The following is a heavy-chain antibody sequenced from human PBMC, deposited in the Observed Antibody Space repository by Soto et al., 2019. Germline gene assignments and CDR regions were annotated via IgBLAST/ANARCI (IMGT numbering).Heavy chain of an antibody. Sequence: SCAASGSTFSSYAMSWVRQAPGKGLKWVSAISGSGGSTYYADSVKGRFTISRDNSKNTLYLQMNSLRAEDTAVYYCANVQLERPGRAFDIWGQGTMVTVSS. D-gene: IGHD1-1*01. CDR1: GSTFSSYA. J-gene: IGHJ3*02. V-gene: IGHV3-23*01. CDR3: ANVQLERPGRAFDI. CDR2: ISGSGGST.